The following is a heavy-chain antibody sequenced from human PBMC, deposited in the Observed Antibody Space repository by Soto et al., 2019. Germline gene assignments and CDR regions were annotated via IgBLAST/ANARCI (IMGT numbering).Heavy chain of an antibody. J-gene: IGHJ4*02. CDR1: GFPFTTYG. Sequence: QVQLVESGGGVVQPGRSLRLSCAASGFPFTTYGMHWVREGPGKGLEWVAVISYDGSNRYYADSVKGRFTISRDNSKNTLYLQMNDLRPEGTALYYCVGGQYYFDYRGQGTLVTVSS. CDR2: ISYDGSNR. D-gene: IGHD3-10*01. V-gene: IGHV3-30*03. CDR3: VGGQYYFDY.